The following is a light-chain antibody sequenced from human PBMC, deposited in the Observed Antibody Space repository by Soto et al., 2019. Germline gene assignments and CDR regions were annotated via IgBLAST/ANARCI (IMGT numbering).Light chain of an antibody. CDR1: SSNIGAGSD. CDR2: INK. Sequence: QSVLTQPPSVSGAPGQTVTISCTGTSSNIGAGSDVHWYQQLPGAAPKLLIYINKNRPSGVPDRFSGSKSGSSASLAITGLQAEVEADYYCSSYTTTSTLLFAGGTHLTVL. J-gene: IGLJ2*01. V-gene: IGLV1-40*01. CDR3: SSYTTTSTLL.